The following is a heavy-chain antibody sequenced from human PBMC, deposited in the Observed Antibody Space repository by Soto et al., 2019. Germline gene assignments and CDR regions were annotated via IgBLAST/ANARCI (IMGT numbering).Heavy chain of an antibody. CDR2: IIPNLGIT. CDR3: ARDKGYCSGASCPDFDY. D-gene: IGHD2-15*01. J-gene: IGHJ4*02. Sequence: QVQLVQSGAEVKKPGSSVKVSCKASGGTLSSYTFSWVRQAPGQGLEWMERIIPNLGITNNAQKFQGRITIIVDKSTSTAYMELSSLRSEDTAVYYCARDKGYCSGASCPDFDYWGQGTLVTVSS. CDR1: GGTLSSYT. V-gene: IGHV1-69*08.